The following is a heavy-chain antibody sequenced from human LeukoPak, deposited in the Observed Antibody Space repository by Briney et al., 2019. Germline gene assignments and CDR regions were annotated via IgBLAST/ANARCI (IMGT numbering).Heavy chain of an antibody. CDR1: GGTFSSYA. Sequence: ASVKVSCKASGGTFSSYAISWVRQTPGQGLEWMGWISVHNGNTNYAQKLQGRVTMTTDTSTSTAYMELRSLRSDDTAVYYCARKLGYCSGGSCYLCDYWGQGTLVTVSS. CDR3: ARKLGYCSGGSCYLCDY. V-gene: IGHV1-18*01. D-gene: IGHD2-15*01. J-gene: IGHJ4*02. CDR2: ISVHNGNT.